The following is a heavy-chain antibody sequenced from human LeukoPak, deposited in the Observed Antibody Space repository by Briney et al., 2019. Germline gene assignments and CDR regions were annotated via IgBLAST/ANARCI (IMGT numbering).Heavy chain of an antibody. CDR2: IYYSGST. V-gene: IGHV4-59*01. CDR3: ARDLYSGGWYKGPFDP. D-gene: IGHD6-19*01. Sequence: SETLSLTCTVSGGSISSYYWSWIRQPPGKGLEWIGYIYYSGSTNYNPSLKSRVTISVDTSKNQFSLKLSSVTAADTAVYYCARDLYSGGWYKGPFDPWGQGTLVTVSS. J-gene: IGHJ5*02. CDR1: GGSISSYY.